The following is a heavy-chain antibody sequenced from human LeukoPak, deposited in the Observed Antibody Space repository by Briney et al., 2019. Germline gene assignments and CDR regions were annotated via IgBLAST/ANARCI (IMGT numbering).Heavy chain of an antibody. V-gene: IGHV1-2*02. Sequence: GASVKVSCKASGYTFTGYYMHWVRQAPGQGLEWMGWINPNSGGTNYAQKFQGRVTMTRDESTSTAYMELGSLRSEDTAVYYCARGGQQLLQYYFDYWGQGTLVTVSS. CDR2: INPNSGGT. J-gene: IGHJ4*02. CDR3: ARGGQQLLQYYFDY. CDR1: GYTFTGYY. D-gene: IGHD6-13*01.